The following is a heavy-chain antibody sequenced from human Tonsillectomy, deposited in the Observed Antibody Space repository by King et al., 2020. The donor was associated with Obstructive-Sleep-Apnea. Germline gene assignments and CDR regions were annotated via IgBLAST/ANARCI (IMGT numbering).Heavy chain of an antibody. D-gene: IGHD6-19*01. CDR1: GFTFSSYA. Sequence: VQLVESGGGVVQPGRSLRLSCAASGFTFSSYAMHWVRQAPGKGLEWVAVISYDGSNKYYADSVKGRFTISRDNSKNTLYLQMNSLRAEDTAVYYCARSSGWYLVVYWGQGTLVTVSS. J-gene: IGHJ4*02. V-gene: IGHV3-30*04. CDR2: ISYDGSNK. CDR3: ARSSGWYLVVY.